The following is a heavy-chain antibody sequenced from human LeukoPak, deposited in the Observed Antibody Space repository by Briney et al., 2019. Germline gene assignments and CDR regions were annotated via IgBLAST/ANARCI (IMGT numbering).Heavy chain of an antibody. Sequence: SETLSLTCAVYGGSFSGYYWSWIRQPPGKGLEWIGEINHSGSTNYNPSLKSRVTISVDTSKNQFSLKLSSVNAADTAVYYCARASIVVPAAAFDYWGQGTLVTVSS. CDR2: INHSGST. CDR1: GGSFSGYY. J-gene: IGHJ4*02. CDR3: ARASIVVPAAAFDY. D-gene: IGHD2-2*01. V-gene: IGHV4-34*01.